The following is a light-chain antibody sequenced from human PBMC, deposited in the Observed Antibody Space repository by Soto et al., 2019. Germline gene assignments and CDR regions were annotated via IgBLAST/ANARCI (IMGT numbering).Light chain of an antibody. V-gene: IGKV3-11*01. J-gene: IGKJ1*01. Sequence: EIVLTQSKAPLSLSPGERSTLSCRASQSVGSSLAWYQQKLGQAPRLLIYAASDRATGIPGRFSGSGFGTDFTLIISSLEPEDFTFYYCQQGNTWPWTFGHGTKVDI. CDR1: QSVGSS. CDR3: QQGNTWPWT. CDR2: AAS.